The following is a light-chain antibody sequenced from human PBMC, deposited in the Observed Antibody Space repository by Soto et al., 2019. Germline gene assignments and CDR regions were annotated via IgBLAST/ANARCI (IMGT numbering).Light chain of an antibody. J-gene: IGKJ1*01. V-gene: IGKV3-20*01. CDR3: QQYGSAPWT. CDR2: AAS. CDR1: LSVASNY. Sequence: EIVLTQSPGTLPLSPGERATLSCRASLSVASNYLAWYQQKPGQAPRLLIYAASGRATGIPDRFRGSGSGTDFTRTISRLEPEDFAVYYCQQYGSAPWTFGQGTKVEIK.